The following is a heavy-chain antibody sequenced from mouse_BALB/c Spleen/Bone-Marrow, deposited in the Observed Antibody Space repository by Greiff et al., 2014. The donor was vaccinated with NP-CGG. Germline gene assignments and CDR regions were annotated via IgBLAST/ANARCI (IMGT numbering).Heavy chain of an antibody. CDR2: IYPGNSDT. D-gene: IGHD2-14*01. V-gene: IGHV1-5*01. J-gene: IGHJ3*01. CDR3: TRYYYRFSAWFAY. Sequence: EVQLQQSGTVLARPGASVKMSCKASGYTFTSYWMHWVKQRPGQGLEWIGAIYPGNSDTSYNQKFKGKAKLTAVTSTTTAYMELSSRTNEDSAVEYCTRYYYRFSAWFAYWGQGTLVTVAA. CDR1: GYTFTSYW.